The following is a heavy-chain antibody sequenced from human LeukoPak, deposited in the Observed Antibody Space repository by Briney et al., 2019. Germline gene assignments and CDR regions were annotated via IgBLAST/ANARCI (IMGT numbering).Heavy chain of an antibody. CDR2: IYPGDSDT. D-gene: IGHD3-22*01. CDR3: ARQPYYDNSGYFPMGY. CDR1: GYSFNSYW. Sequence: NRGESLKISCKGSGYSFNSYWIGWVRQMPGKGLEWMGFIYPGDSDTRYSPSFQGQVTISVDKSISTAYLQWSSLKASDTAMYYCARQPYYDNSGYFPMGYWGQGTLVTVSS. V-gene: IGHV5-51*01. J-gene: IGHJ4*02.